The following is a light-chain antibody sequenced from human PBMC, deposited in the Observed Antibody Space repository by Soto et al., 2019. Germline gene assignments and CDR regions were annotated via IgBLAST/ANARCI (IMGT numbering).Light chain of an antibody. CDR3: AAWDDRLSGPV. CDR2: NDD. V-gene: IGLV1-47*01. CDR1: TSNIESHS. Sequence: QSVLTQSPSASESPGQRVTISCSGTTSNIESHSVYWYRQLPGTAPKLVIYNDDKRPAGVPDRFSGSKSGTSASLVISGLRSEDEADYFCAAWDDRLSGPVFGGGTKVTVL. J-gene: IGLJ3*02.